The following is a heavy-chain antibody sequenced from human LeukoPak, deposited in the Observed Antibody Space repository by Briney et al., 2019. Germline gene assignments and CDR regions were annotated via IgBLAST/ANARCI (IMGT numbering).Heavy chain of an antibody. Sequence: PGGSLRLSCVVSGFTFSAYSMTWVRQAPGKGLEWVSSISFNSDYIYYADSVKGRFTISRDDAKNSLYLQMNSLRAEDTAVYYCARYPLSSSWYFFDYWGQGTLVTVSS. D-gene: IGHD6-13*01. J-gene: IGHJ4*02. CDR1: GFTFSAYS. V-gene: IGHV3-21*01. CDR3: ARYPLSSSWYFFDY. CDR2: ISFNSDYI.